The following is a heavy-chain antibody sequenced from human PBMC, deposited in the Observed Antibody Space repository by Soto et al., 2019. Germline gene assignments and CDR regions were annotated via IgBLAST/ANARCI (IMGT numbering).Heavy chain of an antibody. CDR3: ARAPYEDYAVPEPNYFDS. J-gene: IGHJ4*02. D-gene: IGHD4-17*01. CDR1: GGPFSTLA. Sequence: QVQLVQSGTAVKKPGSSVKVSCKASGGPFSTLAVSWVRQAPGQGLEWMGGIIPIYGRPVYAQKFQGRVTITADESTSRVYMELSSLSSEDTAVYYCARAPYEDYAVPEPNYFDSWGQGTLVTVSS. CDR2: IIPIYGRP. V-gene: IGHV1-69*01.